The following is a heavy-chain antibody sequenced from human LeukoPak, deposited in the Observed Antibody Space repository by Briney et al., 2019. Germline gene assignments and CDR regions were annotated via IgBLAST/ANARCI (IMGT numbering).Heavy chain of an antibody. CDR1: GFAFSNFA. Sequence: GGSLRLSCAASGFAFSNFAMSWVRQAPGKGLEWVSAMSGSGYYTYYVESVKGRFTISRDNPKNTLYLHMNSLRADDTAVYYCAKMEGQRLYDYCMDVWDRGTTVTVSS. V-gene: IGHV3-23*01. J-gene: IGHJ6*03. D-gene: IGHD3-3*01. CDR3: AKMEGQRLYDYCMDV. CDR2: MSGSGYYT.